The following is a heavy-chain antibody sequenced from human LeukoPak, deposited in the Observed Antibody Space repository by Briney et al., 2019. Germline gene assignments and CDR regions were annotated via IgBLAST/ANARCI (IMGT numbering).Heavy chain of an antibody. Sequence: SGTLSLTCTVSGGSISSYYWSWIRQPPGKGLEWIGYIYYSGSTNYNPSLKSRVTISVDTSKNQFSLKLSSVTAADTAVYYCARGVVVPAAILPGYYGMDVWGKGTTVTVSS. J-gene: IGHJ6*04. CDR1: GGSISSYY. V-gene: IGHV4-59*01. D-gene: IGHD2-2*01. CDR2: IYYSGST. CDR3: ARGVVVPAAILPGYYGMDV.